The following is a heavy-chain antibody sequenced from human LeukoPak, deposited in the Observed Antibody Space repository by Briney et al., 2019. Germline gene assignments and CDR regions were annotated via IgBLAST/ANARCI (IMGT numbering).Heavy chain of an antibody. D-gene: IGHD3-22*01. Sequence: PSETLSLTCAVYGGSFSGYYWSWVRQAPGKGLEWVSAISGSGGSTYYADSVKGRFTISRDNSKNTLYLQMNSLRAEDTAVYYCAKIPAGGYYYYNWFDPWGQGTLVTVSS. J-gene: IGHJ5*02. CDR1: GGSFSGYY. CDR2: ISGSGGST. V-gene: IGHV3-23*01. CDR3: AKIPAGGYYYYNWFDP.